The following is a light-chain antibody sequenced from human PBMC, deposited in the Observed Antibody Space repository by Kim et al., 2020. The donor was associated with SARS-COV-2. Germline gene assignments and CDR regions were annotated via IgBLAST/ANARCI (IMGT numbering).Light chain of an antibody. Sequence: VSPGQTGSITCCEDKLGDKFACWYQQKPGQSPVLVIYQDSKRPAWIPERFSGSNAGTTATLTISGTQAMDEADYYCQAWDSSTEVFGGGTQLTVL. V-gene: IGLV3-1*01. CDR2: QDS. J-gene: IGLJ2*01. CDR1: KLGDKF. CDR3: QAWDSSTEV.